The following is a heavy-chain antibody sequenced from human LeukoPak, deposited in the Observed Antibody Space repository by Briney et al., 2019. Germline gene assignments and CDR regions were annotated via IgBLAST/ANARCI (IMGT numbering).Heavy chain of an antibody. CDR3: ARDGIAAAGFDY. J-gene: IGHJ4*02. V-gene: IGHV1-46*01. D-gene: IGHD6-13*01. CDR2: INPSGGST. Sequence: ASVKVSCKASGYTFTSYYMHWVRQAPGQGLEWKGIINPSGGSTSYAQKFQGRVTMTRDTSTSTVYMELSSLRSEDTAVYYCARDGIAAAGFDYWGQGTLVTVSS. CDR1: GYTFTSYY.